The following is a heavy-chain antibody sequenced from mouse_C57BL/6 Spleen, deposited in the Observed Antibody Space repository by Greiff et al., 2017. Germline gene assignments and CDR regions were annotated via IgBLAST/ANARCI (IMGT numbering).Heavy chain of an antibody. V-gene: IGHV1-26*01. D-gene: IGHD2-2*01. J-gene: IGHJ3*01. CDR1: GYTFTDYY. CDR2: INPNNGGT. Sequence: EVQLQQSGPELVKPGASVKISCKASGYTFTDYYMNWVKQSHGKSLEWIGDINPNNGGTSYNQKFKGKATLTVDKSSSTAYMALRSLTSEDSAVYYCARSGVTTRVWFAYWGQGTLVTVSA. CDR3: ARSGVTTRVWFAY.